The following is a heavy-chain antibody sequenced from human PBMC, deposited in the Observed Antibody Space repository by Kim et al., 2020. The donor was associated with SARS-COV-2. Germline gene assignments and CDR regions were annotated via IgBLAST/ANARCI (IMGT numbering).Heavy chain of an antibody. CDR1: GFTFRSYA. CDR2: VNPDGSAT. J-gene: IGHJ4*02. Sequence: GGSLRLSCAASGFTFRSYAMAWVRQAPGKGLEWVSTVNPDGSATHYADSVKGRFTISRDMSKNTVSLQMDSLRVEDTAVYYCAKDVAGSPCGGVCYHDGASDYWGQGTLVIVSS. CDR3: AKDVAGSPCGGVCYHDGASDY. V-gene: IGHV3-23*01. D-gene: IGHD2-21*01.